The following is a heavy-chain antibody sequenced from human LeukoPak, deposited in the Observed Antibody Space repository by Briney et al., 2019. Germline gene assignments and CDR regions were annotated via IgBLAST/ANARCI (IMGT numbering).Heavy chain of an antibody. CDR1: GGTFSSYA. D-gene: IGHD4-17*01. CDR2: IIPILGIA. Sequence: GASVKVSWKASGGTFSSYAISWVRQAPGQGLEWMGRIIPILGIANYAQKFQGRVTITADKSTSTAYMELSSLRSEDTAVYYCARWKFMTTVTFYGMDVWGQGTTVTVSS. CDR3: ARWKFMTTVTFYGMDV. V-gene: IGHV1-69*04. J-gene: IGHJ6*02.